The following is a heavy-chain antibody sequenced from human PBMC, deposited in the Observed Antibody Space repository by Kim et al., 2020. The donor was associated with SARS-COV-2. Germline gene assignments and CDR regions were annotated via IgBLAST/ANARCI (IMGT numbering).Heavy chain of an antibody. V-gene: IGHV4-39*01. J-gene: IGHJ6*01. CDR1: GGSISSSSYY. CDR3: ARRVRQLIYYYYGMDV. D-gene: IGHD3-10*01. Sequence: SETLSLTCTVSGGSISSSSYYWGWIRQPPGKGLEWIGSIYYSGSTYYNPSLKSRVTISVDTSKNQFSLKLSSVTAAYTAVYYCARRVRQLIYYYYGMDV. CDR2: IYYSGST.